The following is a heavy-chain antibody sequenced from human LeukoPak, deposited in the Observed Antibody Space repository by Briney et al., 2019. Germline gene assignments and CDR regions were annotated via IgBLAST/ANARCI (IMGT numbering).Heavy chain of an antibody. CDR3: ARHLSDWFDP. J-gene: IGHJ5*02. Sequence: ASETLSLTCTVSGGSISSSSYYWGWIRQPPGKGLEWIGSIYYSGSTYYNPSLKSRVTISVDTSKNQFSLKLSSVTAADTAVYYCARHLSDWFDPWGQGTLVTVSS. CDR1: GGSISSSSYY. V-gene: IGHV4-39*01. CDR2: IYYSGST.